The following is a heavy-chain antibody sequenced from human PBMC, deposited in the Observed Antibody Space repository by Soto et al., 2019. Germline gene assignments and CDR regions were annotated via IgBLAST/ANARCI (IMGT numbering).Heavy chain of an antibody. Sequence: ASVKVSCKASGGTFSSYAISWVRQAPGQGLEWMGGIIPIFGTANYAQKFQGRVTITADESTSTAYMELSSLRSEDTAVYYCVREGYYYYGMDVWGQGTTVTVSS. J-gene: IGHJ6*02. CDR3: VREGYYYYGMDV. V-gene: IGHV1-69*13. CDR1: GGTFSSYA. CDR2: IIPIFGTA.